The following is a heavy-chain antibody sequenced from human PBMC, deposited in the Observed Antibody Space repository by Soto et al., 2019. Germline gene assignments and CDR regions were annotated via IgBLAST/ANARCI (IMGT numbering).Heavy chain of an antibody. CDR3: ARGHPSDPGWLQSEGQYYFDY. CDR2: IIPIFGTA. J-gene: IGHJ4*02. CDR1: GGTFSSYA. Sequence: QVQLVQSGAEVKKPGSSVKVSCKASGGTFSSYAISWVRQAPGQGLEWMGGIIPIFGTANYAQKFQGRVTITADESTGTAYMELSSLRSEDTAVYYCARGHPSDPGWLQSEGQYYFDYWGQGTLVTVSS. D-gene: IGHD5-12*01. V-gene: IGHV1-69*01.